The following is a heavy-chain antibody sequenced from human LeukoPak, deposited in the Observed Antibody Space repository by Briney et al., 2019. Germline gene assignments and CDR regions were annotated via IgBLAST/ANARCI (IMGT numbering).Heavy chain of an antibody. CDR2: IIPIFGTA. CDR1: GGTFSSYA. J-gene: IGHJ5*02. D-gene: IGHD3-22*01. V-gene: IGHV1-69*13. CDR3: ARTGEYYYDSSGYSTRNLIYNWFDP. Sequence: GASVKISCKASGGTFSSYAISWVRQAPGQGLEWMGGIIPIFGTANYAQKFQGRVTITADESTSTAYMELSSLRSEDTAVYYCARTGEYYYDSSGYSTRNLIYNWFDPWGQGTLVTVSS.